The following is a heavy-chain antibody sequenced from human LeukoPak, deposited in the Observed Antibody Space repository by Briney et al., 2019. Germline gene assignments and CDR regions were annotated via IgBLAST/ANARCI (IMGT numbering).Heavy chain of an antibody. CDR2: IYPDGST. CDR3: ARGFDGYNFFDY. Sequence: TLSLTCTVSGGSISSDDYYWTWIRQPAGKGLEWIGRIYPDGSTTYNPSLKSRVTISLDTSKNQFSLTLSSVTAADTAVFYCARGFDGYNFFDYRGQGTLVTVSS. CDR1: GGSISSDDYY. D-gene: IGHD5-24*01. V-gene: IGHV4-61*02. J-gene: IGHJ4*02.